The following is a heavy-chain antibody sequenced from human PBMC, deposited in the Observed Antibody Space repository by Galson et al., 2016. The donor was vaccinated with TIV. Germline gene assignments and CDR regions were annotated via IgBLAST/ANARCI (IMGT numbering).Heavy chain of an antibody. CDR2: FDPEDGQT. CDR1: GHTLKELN. Sequence: SVKVSCKVSGHTLKELNIQWVRQAPGKGLEWMGGFDPEDGQTTYTQKLQGRVTMTEDTSTDTAYMELSSLTSEDTAVYYCASEARYVSWSNGEFYFGLDVWGQGTTVIASS. CDR3: ASEARYVSWSNGEFYFGLDV. D-gene: IGHD3-10*01. J-gene: IGHJ6*02. V-gene: IGHV1-24*01.